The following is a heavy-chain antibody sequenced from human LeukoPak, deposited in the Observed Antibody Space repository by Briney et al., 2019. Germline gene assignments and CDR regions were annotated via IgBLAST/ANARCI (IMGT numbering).Heavy chain of an antibody. J-gene: IGHJ4*02. D-gene: IGHD3-10*01. Sequence: SETLSLTCAVYGGSFSGYYWSWIRQPPGKGLEWIGEINHSGSTNYNPSLKSRVTISVDTSKNQFSLKLSSVTAADTAVYYCARDLSYYGSGVFDYWGQGTLVTVSS. CDR3: ARDLSYYGSGVFDY. V-gene: IGHV4-34*01. CDR1: GGSFSGYY. CDR2: INHSGST.